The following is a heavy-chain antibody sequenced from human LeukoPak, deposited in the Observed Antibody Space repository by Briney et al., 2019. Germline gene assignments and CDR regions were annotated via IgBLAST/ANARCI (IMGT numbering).Heavy chain of an antibody. CDR2: IYPGDSDT. V-gene: IGHV5-51*01. Sequence: GESLKISCKGSGYSFTNYWIGWVRQMPGRGLEWMGIIYPGDSDTRYSPSFQGQVTISADKSINTAYLQWSSLKASDTAMYYCARQGAGLRREFDSWGQGTLVTVSS. CDR3: ARQGAGLRREFDS. D-gene: IGHD4-17*01. J-gene: IGHJ4*02. CDR1: GYSFTNYW.